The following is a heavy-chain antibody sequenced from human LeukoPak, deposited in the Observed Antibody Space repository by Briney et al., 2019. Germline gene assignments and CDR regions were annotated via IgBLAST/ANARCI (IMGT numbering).Heavy chain of an antibody. D-gene: IGHD3-16*01. CDR2: IYYSGNT. CDR3: ARVYGAFDI. CDR1: GGSISSSSYY. V-gene: IGHV4-39*07. Sequence: SETLSLTCTVSGGSISSSSYYWGWIRQPPGKGLEWIVSIYYSGNTYYNPSLKSRVTRSVDTSKNHFSLKLSSVTAADTAVYYCARVYGAFDIWGQGTMVTVSS. J-gene: IGHJ3*02.